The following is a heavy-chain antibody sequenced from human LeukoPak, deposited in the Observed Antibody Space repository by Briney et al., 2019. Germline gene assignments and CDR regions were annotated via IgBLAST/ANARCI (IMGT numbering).Heavy chain of an antibody. CDR3: ARVQKAVYSGSSWRQYHDAFDI. CDR2: ISDSGDST. Sequence: GGSLRLSCAASGFTFSNYAMNWVRQAPGKGLEWVSVISDSGDSTYYADSVKGRFTISRDNSKNTLYLQMNSLRAEDTAVYYCARVQKAVYSGSSWRQYHDAFDIWGQGTMVTVSS. V-gene: IGHV3-23*01. J-gene: IGHJ3*02. CDR1: GFTFSNYA. D-gene: IGHD1-26*01.